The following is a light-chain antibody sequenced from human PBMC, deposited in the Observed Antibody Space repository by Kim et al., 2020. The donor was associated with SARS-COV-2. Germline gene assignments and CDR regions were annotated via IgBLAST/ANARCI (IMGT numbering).Light chain of an antibody. CDR3: MQALQSWT. V-gene: IGKV2-28*01. J-gene: IGKJ1*01. CDR1: QSLLHSNGYNY. Sequence: EPASLACRSSQSLLHSNGYNYLDWYLQKPGQSPQLLIYLGSNRASGVPDRFSGSGSGTDFTLKISRVEAEDVGVYYCMQALQSWTFGQGTKVDIK. CDR2: LGS.